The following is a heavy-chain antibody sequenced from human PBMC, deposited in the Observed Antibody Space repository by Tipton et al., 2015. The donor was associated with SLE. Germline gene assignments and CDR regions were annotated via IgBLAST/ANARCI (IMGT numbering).Heavy chain of an antibody. D-gene: IGHD6-13*01. J-gene: IGHJ4*02. CDR3: ARGGRGAAASDYFDY. CDR1: GYSISSSNW. V-gene: IGHV4-28*02. Sequence: TLSLTCAVSGYSISSSNWWGWIRQPPGKGLEWIGYIYYSGSIYYNPSLKSRVTISVDTSKNHFSLKLSSVTAADTAVYYCARGGRGAAASDYFDYWGQGTLVTVSS. CDR2: IYYSGSI.